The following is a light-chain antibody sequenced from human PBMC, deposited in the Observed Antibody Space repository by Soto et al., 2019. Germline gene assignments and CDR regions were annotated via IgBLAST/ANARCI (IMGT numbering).Light chain of an antibody. V-gene: IGKV1-39*01. Sequence: DIEMTQSPSSLSASVGDRVTITCRASQSISTYLNWYQQTSGKAPKLLIYAATTLESGVPSRFSGRGSGTDFTLTISSLQTEDAAIYYCQQSHKIPSTFGQGTKVEI. J-gene: IGKJ1*01. CDR2: AAT. CDR1: QSISTY. CDR3: QQSHKIPST.